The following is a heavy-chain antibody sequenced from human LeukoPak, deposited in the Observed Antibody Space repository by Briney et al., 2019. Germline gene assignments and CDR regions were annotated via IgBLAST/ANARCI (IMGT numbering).Heavy chain of an antibody. CDR1: GGTFSSYA. J-gene: IGHJ5*02. CDR3: ARELGYCSSTSCRNWFDP. CDR2: IIPIFGTA. D-gene: IGHD2-2*01. V-gene: IGHV1-69*05. Sequence: SVKVSCKASGGTFSSYAISWVRQAPGRGLEWMGGIIPIFGTANYAQKFQGRVTITTDESTSTAYMELSSLRSEDTAVYYCARELGYCSSTSCRNWFDPWGQGTLVTVSS.